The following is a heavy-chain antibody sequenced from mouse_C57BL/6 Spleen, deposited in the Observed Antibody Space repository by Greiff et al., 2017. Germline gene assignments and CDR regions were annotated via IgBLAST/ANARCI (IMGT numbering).Heavy chain of an antibody. Sequence: EVKLQESGEGLVKPGGSLKLSCAASGFTFSSYAMSWVRQTPEKRLEWVAYISSGGDYIYYADTVKGRFTISRDNARNTLYLQMSSLKSEDTAMYYCTREEGIYYDHYYAMDYWGQGTSVTVSS. CDR3: TREEGIYYDHYYAMDY. V-gene: IGHV5-9-1*02. CDR2: ISSGGDYI. CDR1: GFTFSSYA. J-gene: IGHJ4*01. D-gene: IGHD2-4*01.